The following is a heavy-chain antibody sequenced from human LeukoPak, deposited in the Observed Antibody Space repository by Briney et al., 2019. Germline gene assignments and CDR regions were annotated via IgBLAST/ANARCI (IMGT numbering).Heavy chain of an antibody. CDR2: IIPILGIA. CDR1: GGTFSGYA. CDR3: ARSGSDGSGSYYNNWFDP. D-gene: IGHD3-10*01. Sequence: SVKVSCKASGGTFSGYAISWVRQAPGQGLEWMGRIIPILGIANYAQKFQGRVTITADKSTSTAYMELSSLRSEDTAVYYCARSGSDGSGSYYNNWFDPWGQGTLVTVSS. J-gene: IGHJ5*02. V-gene: IGHV1-69*04.